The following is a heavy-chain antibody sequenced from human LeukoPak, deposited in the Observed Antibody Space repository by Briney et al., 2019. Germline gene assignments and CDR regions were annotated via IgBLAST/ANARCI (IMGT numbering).Heavy chain of an antibody. CDR2: IWYDGSNK. CDR3: ARDCVRSGAYFDY. J-gene: IGHJ4*02. D-gene: IGHD2-21*01. CDR1: GFTFSSYG. Sequence: PGGSLRLSCAASGFTFSSYGMHWVRQAPGKGLEWVAVIWYDGSNKYYADSVKGRFTISRDNSKNTLYLQMNSLRAEDTAVYYCARDCVRSGAYFDYWGQGTLVTVSS. V-gene: IGHV3-33*01.